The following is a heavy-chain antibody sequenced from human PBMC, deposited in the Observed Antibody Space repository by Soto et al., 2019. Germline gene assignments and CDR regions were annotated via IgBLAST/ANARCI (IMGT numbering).Heavy chain of an antibody. Sequence: VQLVESGGGLVQPGGSLRLSCAASGFTFSSYWMSWVRQAPGKGLEWIGYIYYSGSTNYNPSLKSRVTISVDTSKNQFSLKLSSVTAADTAVYYCARVYGSGSYYRGGSWFDPWGQGTLVTVSS. CDR3: ARVYGSGSYYRGGSWFDP. CDR1: GFTFSSYW. D-gene: IGHD3-10*01. CDR2: IYYSGST. V-gene: IGHV4-59*01. J-gene: IGHJ5*02.